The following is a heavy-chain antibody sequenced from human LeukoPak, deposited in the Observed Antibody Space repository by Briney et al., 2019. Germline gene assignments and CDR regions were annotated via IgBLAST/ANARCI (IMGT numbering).Heavy chain of an antibody. Sequence: GGSLRLSCAASGFAFNFYAMTWVRQAPGKGLQWVSSINASGCNTYYADSVRGRFTISRDNSKDTLYLQLNSLTAEHTSIYYCAKPISGGLAVSTDWFDPWGQGTLVTVSS. J-gene: IGHJ5*02. CDR1: GFAFNFYA. CDR3: AKPISGGLAVSTDWFDP. V-gene: IGHV3-23*01. D-gene: IGHD6-19*01. CDR2: INASGCNT.